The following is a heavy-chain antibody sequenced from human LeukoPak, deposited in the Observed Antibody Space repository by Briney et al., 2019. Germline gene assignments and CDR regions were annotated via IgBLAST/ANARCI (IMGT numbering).Heavy chain of an antibody. CDR3: ATVGDNGGYYPFDY. J-gene: IGHJ4*02. Sequence: NASETLSLTCTVSGGPISRNNFFWGWIRQPPGKRLEWIGSIYYSGNTYYNPSLKSRLTIAVDTSRNQFSLKMSSVTAADTAVYYCATVGDNGGYYPFDYWGQGTLVTVSS. D-gene: IGHD4-17*01. V-gene: IGHV4-39*01. CDR2: IYYSGNT. CDR1: GGPISRNNFF.